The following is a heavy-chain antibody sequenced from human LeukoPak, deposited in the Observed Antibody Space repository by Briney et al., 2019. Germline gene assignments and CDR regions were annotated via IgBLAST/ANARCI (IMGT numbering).Heavy chain of an antibody. J-gene: IGHJ4*02. Sequence: GGSLRLSCAASGFTFSSYSMNWVRQAPGKGLEWVSYISSSSSTIYYADSVKGRFTISRDNAKNSLYLQMNSLRDEDTAVYYCARSPSIVLMVYAIGGYFDYWGQGTLVTVSS. D-gene: IGHD2-8*01. CDR3: ARSPSIVLMVYAIGGYFDY. V-gene: IGHV3-48*02. CDR2: ISSSSSTI. CDR1: GFTFSSYS.